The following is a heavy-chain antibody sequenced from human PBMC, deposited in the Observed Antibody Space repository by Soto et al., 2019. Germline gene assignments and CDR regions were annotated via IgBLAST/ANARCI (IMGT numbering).Heavy chain of an antibody. CDR2: IWYDGSNK. D-gene: IGHD1-26*01. CDR1: GFTFSSYG. J-gene: IGHJ6*02. Sequence: QVQLVESGGGVVQPGRSLRLSCAASGFTFSSYGMHWVRQAPGKGLEWVAVIWYDGSNKYYADSVKGRFTISRDNSKNTLYLQMNSLRAEDTAGYYCARIIVGATTNYYYGMDVWGQGTTVTVSS. V-gene: IGHV3-33*01. CDR3: ARIIVGATTNYYYGMDV.